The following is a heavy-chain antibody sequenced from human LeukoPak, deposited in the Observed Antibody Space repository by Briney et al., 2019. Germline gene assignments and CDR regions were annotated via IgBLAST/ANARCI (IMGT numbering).Heavy chain of an antibody. V-gene: IGHV4-30-2*01. D-gene: IGHD3-22*01. Sequence: SETLSLTCAVSGGPISSGGYSWSWIRQPPGKGLEWIGYVYHSGSTYYNPSLKSRVTISVDRSKNQFSLKLSSVTAADTAVYYCARAPQYYYDSSGYYDYWGQGTLVTVSS. CDR2: VYHSGST. CDR1: GGPISSGGYS. J-gene: IGHJ4*02. CDR3: ARAPQYYYDSSGYYDY.